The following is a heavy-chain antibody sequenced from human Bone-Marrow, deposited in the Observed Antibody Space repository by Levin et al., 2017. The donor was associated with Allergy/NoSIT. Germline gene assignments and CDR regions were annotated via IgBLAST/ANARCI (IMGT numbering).Heavy chain of an antibody. CDR3: ARDPARGYYDSSGYSGDH. D-gene: IGHD3-22*01. Sequence: GGSPRLSCAASGFTFRHYTMNWVRQAPGKGLEWVSCITSSGDSTYYADSVKGRFTISRDNAKNSLYLQLNRLRDEDTAMYYCARDPARGYYDSSGYSGDHWGQGTLVTVSS. CDR2: ITSSGDST. V-gene: IGHV3-48*02. J-gene: IGHJ4*02. CDR1: GFTFRHYT.